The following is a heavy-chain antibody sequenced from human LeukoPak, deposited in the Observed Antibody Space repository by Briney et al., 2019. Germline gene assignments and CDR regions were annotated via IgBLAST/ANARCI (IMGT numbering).Heavy chain of an antibody. J-gene: IGHJ2*01. CDR2: IYHTGST. CDR3: ARAKRGYTYGSQKSNWYLDL. CDR1: GGSVSDYY. D-gene: IGHD5-18*01. V-gene: IGHV4-59*02. Sequence: SETLSLTCTISGGSVSDYYWSWIRQSPGKGLEWIGYIYHTGSTSYSPSLKSRVTISADTSQNQFSLKLSSVTAADTAVYYCARAKRGYTYGSQKSNWYLDLWGRGTLVTVSS.